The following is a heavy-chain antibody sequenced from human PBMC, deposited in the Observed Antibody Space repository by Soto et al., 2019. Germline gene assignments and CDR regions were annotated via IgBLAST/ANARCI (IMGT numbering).Heavy chain of an antibody. Sequence: GSLRFSCAASGFTFSSYSMRLVRRAPAKGLEWVAVISYDGSNKYYADSVKCRFTISRDNSKNTLYLQMNSLRAEDTDVYYCARDRGRRITGTTCWFDPWGQGTLVTVSS. CDR1: GFTFSSYS. V-gene: IGHV3-30-3*01. CDR3: ARDRGRRITGTTCWFDP. CDR2: ISYDGSNK. D-gene: IGHD1-7*01. J-gene: IGHJ5*02.